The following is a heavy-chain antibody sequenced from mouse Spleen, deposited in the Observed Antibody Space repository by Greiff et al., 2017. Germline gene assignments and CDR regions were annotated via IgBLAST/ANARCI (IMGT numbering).Heavy chain of an antibody. J-gene: IGHJ4*01. Sequence: EVMLVESGGGLVKPGGSLKLSCAASGFAFSSYDMSWVRQTPEKRLEWVAYISSGGGSTYYPDTVKGRFTISRDNAKNTLYLQMSSLKSEDTAMYYCARPLYDYDVRGAMDYWGQGTSVTVSS. CDR3: ARPLYDYDVRGAMDY. CDR2: ISSGGGST. CDR1: GFAFSSYD. D-gene: IGHD2-4*01. V-gene: IGHV5-12-1*01.